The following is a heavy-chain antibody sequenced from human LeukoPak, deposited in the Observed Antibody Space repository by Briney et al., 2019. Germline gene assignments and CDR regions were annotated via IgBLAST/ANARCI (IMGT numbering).Heavy chain of an antibody. V-gene: IGHV3-30*04. J-gene: IGHJ4*02. D-gene: IGHD3-10*02. CDR1: GFTFSSYA. CDR3: ARDWGSLRVTLYYFDY. Sequence: ERSLRLSCAASGFTFSSYAMHWVRQAPGKGLEWVAVISYDGSNKYYADSVKGRFTISRDNSKNTLYQQMNSLRAEDTAVYYCARDWGSLRVTLYYFDYWGQGTLVTVSS. CDR2: ISYDGSNK.